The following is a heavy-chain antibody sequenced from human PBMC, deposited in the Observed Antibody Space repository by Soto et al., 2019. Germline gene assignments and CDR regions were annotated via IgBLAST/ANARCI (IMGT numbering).Heavy chain of an antibody. CDR3: ARGAREYYHDGSGYRRPGC. CDR2: INAGNGNT. J-gene: IGHJ4*02. V-gene: IGHV1-3*01. CDR1: GYTFTSYA. Sequence: ASAKAPCKASGYTFTSYAMHWVREAPGQRLEWIGRINAGNGNTKYSQKFQGRVSITRNTSASTAYMGLSSLRSEDTAVYYCARGAREYYHDGSGYRRPGCWGQGTLVAGYS. D-gene: IGHD3-22*01.